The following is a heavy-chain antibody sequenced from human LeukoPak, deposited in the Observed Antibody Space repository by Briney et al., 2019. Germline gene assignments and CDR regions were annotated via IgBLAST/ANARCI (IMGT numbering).Heavy chain of an antibody. D-gene: IGHD6-19*01. CDR1: GFTFSSYG. V-gene: IGHV3-23*01. Sequence: GGSLRLSCAASGFTFSSYGMSWVRQAPGKGLEWVSAISGSGNNTYHADSVKGRFTISRDNSKNTLSLQMNSLRAEDTALYYCAREGGWYRMFDYWGQGTLVTVSS. CDR3: AREGGWYRMFDY. CDR2: ISGSGNNT. J-gene: IGHJ4*02.